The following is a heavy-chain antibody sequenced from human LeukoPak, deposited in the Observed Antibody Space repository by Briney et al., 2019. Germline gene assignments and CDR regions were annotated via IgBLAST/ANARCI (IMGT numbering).Heavy chain of an antibody. CDR3: ARLPRVAARYYYYMDV. CDR1: GGSISSSSYY. D-gene: IGHD6-6*01. J-gene: IGHJ6*03. V-gene: IGHV4-39*01. CDR2: FYYSGST. Sequence: SETLSLTCTVSGGSISSSSYYWGWIRQPPGKGLEWIGSFYYSGSTYYNPSLKSRVTISVDTSKNQFSLKLSSVTAADTAVYYCARLPRVAARYYYYMDVWGKGTTVTVSS.